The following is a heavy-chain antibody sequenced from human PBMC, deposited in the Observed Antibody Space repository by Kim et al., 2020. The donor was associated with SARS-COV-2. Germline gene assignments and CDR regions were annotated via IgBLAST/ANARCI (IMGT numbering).Heavy chain of an antibody. D-gene: IGHD6-19*01. CDR3: VRGQQWLIKN. J-gene: IGHJ4*02. Sequence: GGSLRLSFAASGFTFDDYAIQWFRQGPGKGLEWVSPISRDGGETKYADSVKGRFTISRDNSKKSVYLQMNSLRSEDTALYYCVRGQQWLIKNWGQGTQVTLSA. CDR1: GFTFDDYA. CDR2: ISRDGGET. V-gene: IGHV3-43*02.